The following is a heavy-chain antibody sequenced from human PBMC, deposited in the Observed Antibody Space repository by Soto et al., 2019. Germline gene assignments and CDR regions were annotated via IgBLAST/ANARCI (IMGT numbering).Heavy chain of an antibody. CDR1: GFTFSNYW. D-gene: IGHD2-15*01. CDR2: INNDGSVS. V-gene: IGHV3-74*01. CDR3: ARGDCVGGTCYSLAGSFYYYMDV. Sequence: EVQLVESGGGLVPPGGSLRLSCVASGFTFSNYWMYWVRQAPGEGLVWVSRINNDGSVSSYADSVKGRLTIYRDNVKNTLDLQMDSLRAEDTAVYYCARGDCVGGTCYSLAGSFYYYMDVWGKGTTVTVFS. J-gene: IGHJ6*03.